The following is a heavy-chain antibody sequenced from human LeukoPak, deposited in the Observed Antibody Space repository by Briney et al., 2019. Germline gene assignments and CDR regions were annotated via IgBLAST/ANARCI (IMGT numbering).Heavy chain of an antibody. CDR1: EFAFSSYS. V-gene: IGHV3-48*04. Sequence: GGSLRLSCVASEFAFSSYSMNWVRQAPGKGLEWVSYISSTSSTIDYADSVKGRFTISRDNAKNSLFLQMNSLRVDDTAVYYCASQRQWDWFDPWGQGTLVTVSS. CDR2: ISSTSSTI. D-gene: IGHD2-8*01. J-gene: IGHJ5*02. CDR3: ASQRQWDWFDP.